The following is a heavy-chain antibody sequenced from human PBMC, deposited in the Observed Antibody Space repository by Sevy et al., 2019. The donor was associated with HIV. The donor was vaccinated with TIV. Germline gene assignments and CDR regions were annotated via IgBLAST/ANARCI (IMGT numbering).Heavy chain of an antibody. D-gene: IGHD2-8*01. CDR3: AREGCTKPHDY. Sequence: GGSLRLSCAASGFTFSKYSMSWVRQPPGKGLEWVSTLSFGCGEINYAHSVKGRFTISRDNSKSSVYLQMTNLRPEDTAGYYCAREGCTKPHDYWGQGTLVTVSS. CDR1: GFTFSKYS. CDR2: LSFGCGEI. V-gene: IGHV3-23*01. J-gene: IGHJ4*02.